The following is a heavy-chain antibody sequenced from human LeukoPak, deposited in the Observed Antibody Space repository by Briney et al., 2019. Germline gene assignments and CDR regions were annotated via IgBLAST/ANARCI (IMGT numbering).Heavy chain of an antibody. J-gene: IGHJ4*02. V-gene: IGHV1-3*01. CDR1: GYKFNNFA. D-gene: IGHD4/OR15-4a*01. CDR3: ARIHSGDYGGFDN. Sequence: GASVKVSCKASGYKFNNFAMHWVRQAPGESLEWMGRINGGDRKTKFSQIFEDRITITKDTSATTVYLELRNLRPEDTATYYCARIHSGDYGGFDNWGQGTLVIVSS. CDR2: INGGDRKT.